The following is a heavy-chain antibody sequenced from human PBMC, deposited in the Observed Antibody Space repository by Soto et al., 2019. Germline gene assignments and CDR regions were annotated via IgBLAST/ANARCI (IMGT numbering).Heavy chain of an antibody. Sequence: EVHLLESGGDLVQPGGTLILSCVASGYPFGDYAMRWVRQAPGKGLEWVSAIGPTEAHAPAYAASVKGRFTISRDNSRNILYLQMTNLRAEETGVYYCAKDAIPYNGRDDAFDLWGQGTMVTVSS. CDR1: GYPFGDYA. V-gene: IGHV3-23*01. J-gene: IGHJ3*01. CDR3: AKDAIPYNGRDDAFDL. CDR2: IGPTEAHAP. D-gene: IGHD2-2*02.